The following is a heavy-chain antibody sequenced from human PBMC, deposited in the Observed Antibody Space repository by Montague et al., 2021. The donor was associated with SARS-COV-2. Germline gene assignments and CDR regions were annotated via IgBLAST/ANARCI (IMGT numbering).Heavy chain of an antibody. CDR2: ISSESTYI. V-gene: IGHV3-21*01. CDR3: ARFETSKFYSSGVDV. CDR1: GFTFSSFS. J-gene: IGHJ6*01. Sequence: SLRLSCAASGFTFSSFSMNWVRQAPGKRLEWVASISSESTYILYAESVRGRFTVSRDNAQNLLFLQMNSLRAEDTALYYCARFETSKFYSSGVDVGGRGPRSPSPQ. D-gene: IGHD2-15*01.